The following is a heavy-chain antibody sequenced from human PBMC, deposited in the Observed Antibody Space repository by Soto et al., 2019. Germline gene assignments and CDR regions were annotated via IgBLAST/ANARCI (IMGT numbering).Heavy chain of an antibody. V-gene: IGHV4-34*01. J-gene: IGHJ4*02. CDR3: ARYIAASGTYYLDF. CDR1: GGSFSGYY. CDR2: INHSGST. Sequence: SXTLSLTCAVYGGSFSGYYWSWIRQPPGKGLEWIGEINHSGSTNYNPSLKSRVTISVDTSKNQFSLRLSSVTAADTAVYYCARYIAASGTYYLDFWGQGTLVTVSS. D-gene: IGHD6-13*01.